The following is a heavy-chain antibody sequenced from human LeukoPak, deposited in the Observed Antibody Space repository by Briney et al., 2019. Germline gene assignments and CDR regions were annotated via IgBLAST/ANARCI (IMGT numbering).Heavy chain of an antibody. J-gene: IGHJ5*02. D-gene: IGHD3-10*01. CDR2: ISYSGNT. V-gene: IGHV4-59*01. Sequence: SETLSLTCSVSGGAIRDYNCNWVRQPPGKGLEWIGYISYSGNTNYNPYLKSLAAISVDTSKNEFSLKLTSVTAADTAVYYCATTQGSYWASWLDTWGQGALVTVSS. CDR3: ATTQGSYWASWLDT. CDR1: GGAIRDYN.